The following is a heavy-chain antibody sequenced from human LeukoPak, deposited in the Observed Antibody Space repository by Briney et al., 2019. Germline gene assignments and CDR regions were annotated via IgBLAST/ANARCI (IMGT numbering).Heavy chain of an antibody. CDR1: GYTFTSYA. J-gene: IGHJ4*02. Sequence: ASVKVSCKASGYTFTSYAMHWVRQAPGQRLEWMGWINAGNGNTKYSQKFQGRVTITRDTSASTAYMELSSLRSEDTAVYYCARDTYYYDSSGYSWAYWGQGTLVTVSS. CDR2: INAGNGNT. CDR3: ARDTYYYDSSGYSWAY. D-gene: IGHD3-22*01. V-gene: IGHV1-3*01.